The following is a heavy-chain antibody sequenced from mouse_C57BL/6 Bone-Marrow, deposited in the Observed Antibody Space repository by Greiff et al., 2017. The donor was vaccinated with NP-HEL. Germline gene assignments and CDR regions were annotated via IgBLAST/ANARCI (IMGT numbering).Heavy chain of an antibody. V-gene: IGHV7-3*03. CDR3: AKSSYGLAY. D-gene: IGHD1-1*02. CDR1: GFTFTDYY. CDR2: IRNKANGYTT. Sequence: EVKLVESGGGLVQPGGSLSLSCAASGFTFTDYYMSWVRQPPGKALEWLGFIRNKANGYTTEYSASVKGRFTISRDNSQSILYLQMNALRAEDSATYYCAKSSYGLAYWGQGTLVTVSA. J-gene: IGHJ3*01.